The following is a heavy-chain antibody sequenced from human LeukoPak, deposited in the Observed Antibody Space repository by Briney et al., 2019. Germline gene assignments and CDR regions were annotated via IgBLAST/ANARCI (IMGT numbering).Heavy chain of an antibody. CDR1: GFTFSDYY. V-gene: IGHV3-11*04. CDR2: ISTSGTT. J-gene: IGHJ4*01. D-gene: IGHD2-21*01. Sequence: GGSLRLSCAASGFTFSDYYMSWIRQAPGKGLEWVSYISTSGTTYYADSVRGRFTISRDNAKNPLYLQMNSLRAEDTAVYYCSRVAYCGGDCYPFDYWGHGTLVTVSS. CDR3: SRVAYCGGDCYPFDY.